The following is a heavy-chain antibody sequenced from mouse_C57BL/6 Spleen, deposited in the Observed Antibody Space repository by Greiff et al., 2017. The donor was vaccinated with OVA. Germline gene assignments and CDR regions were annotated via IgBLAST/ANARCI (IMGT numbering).Heavy chain of an antibody. Sequence: EVKLEESGGGLVKPGGSLKLSCAASGFTFSDYGMHWVRQAPEKGLEWVAYISSGSSTIYYADTVKGRFTISRDNAKNTLFLQMTSLRSEDTAMYYCARPGGSSSAWFAYWGQGTLVTVSA. CDR2: ISSGSSTI. V-gene: IGHV5-17*01. CDR1: GFTFSDYG. J-gene: IGHJ3*01. CDR3: ARPGGSSSAWFAY. D-gene: IGHD1-1*01.